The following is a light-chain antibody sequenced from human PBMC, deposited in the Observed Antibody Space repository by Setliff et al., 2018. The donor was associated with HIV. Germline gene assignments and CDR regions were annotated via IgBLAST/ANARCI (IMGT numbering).Light chain of an antibody. Sequence: QSALTQPPSVSGSPGQSITISCTGTSSDIGHYNRVSWYQQPPGTAPQLLISEVSHRPSGVPDRFSGSKSGNTASLTISGLQAEDEADYYCSSYTTKISFVFGTGTKVTVL. CDR1: SSDIGHYNR. CDR2: EVS. V-gene: IGLV2-18*02. CDR3: SSYTTKISFV. J-gene: IGLJ1*01.